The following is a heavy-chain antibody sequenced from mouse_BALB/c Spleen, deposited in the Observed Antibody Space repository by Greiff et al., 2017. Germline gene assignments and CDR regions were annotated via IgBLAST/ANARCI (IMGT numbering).Heavy chain of an antibody. D-gene: IGHD2-14*01. CDR1: GFTFSSYG. CDR3: ARHGGSEAYYRYDGGAWFAY. V-gene: IGHV5-6*01. Sequence: EVQLVESGGDLVKPGGSLKLSCAASGFTFSSYGMSWVRQTPDKRLEWVATISSGGSYTYYPDSVKGRFTISRDNAKNTLYLQMSSLKSEDTAMYYCARHGGSEAYYRYDGGAWFAYWGQGTLVTVSA. J-gene: IGHJ3*01. CDR2: ISSGGSYT.